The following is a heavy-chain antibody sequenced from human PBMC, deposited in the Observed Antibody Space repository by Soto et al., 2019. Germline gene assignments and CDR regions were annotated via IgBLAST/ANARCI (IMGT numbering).Heavy chain of an antibody. Sequence: QITLKESGPTLVKPTQTLTLNCTFSGFSLRTSGVGVGWIRKPPGEALEWLALIYWDDDKRYSPSLKSRLTITTDTSKNQVVLTMTNMDPVDTATYYCAHRRDYSSSWGFDYWGQGTLVTVSS. CDR2: IYWDDDK. V-gene: IGHV2-5*02. CDR3: AHRRDYSSSWGFDY. D-gene: IGHD6-13*01. CDR1: GFSLRTSGVG. J-gene: IGHJ4*02.